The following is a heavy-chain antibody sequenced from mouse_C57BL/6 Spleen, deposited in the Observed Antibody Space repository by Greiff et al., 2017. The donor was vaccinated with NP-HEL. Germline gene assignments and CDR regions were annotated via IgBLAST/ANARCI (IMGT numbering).Heavy chain of an antibody. J-gene: IGHJ1*03. Sequence: EVQLMESEGGLVQPGSSMKLSCTASGFTFSDYYMAWVRQVPEKGLEWVANINYDGSSTYYLDSLKSRFIISRDNAKNILYLQMSSLKSEDTATYYCARDLYGSSYGWYFDVWGTGTTVTVSS. CDR3: ARDLYGSSYGWYFDV. CDR1: GFTFSDYY. CDR2: INYDGSST. D-gene: IGHD1-1*01. V-gene: IGHV5-16*01.